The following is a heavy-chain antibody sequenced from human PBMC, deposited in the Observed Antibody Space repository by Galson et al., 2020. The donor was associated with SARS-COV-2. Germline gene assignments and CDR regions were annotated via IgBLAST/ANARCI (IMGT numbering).Heavy chain of an antibody. CDR1: GASISSGAYY. CDR2: IHYSGSS. CDR3: ARVVIEYCASSSCYNTFHMDV. D-gene: IGHD2-2*02. J-gene: IGHJ6*02. Sequence: ASETLSLTCTVSGASISSGAYYWSWVRQLPGKGLEWIGNIHYSGSSYPNPSLQSRLIISLDTSKNQFSLRLSSVTAADTAVYYCARVVIEYCASSSCYNTFHMDVWGQGTTATVSS. V-gene: IGHV4-31*03.